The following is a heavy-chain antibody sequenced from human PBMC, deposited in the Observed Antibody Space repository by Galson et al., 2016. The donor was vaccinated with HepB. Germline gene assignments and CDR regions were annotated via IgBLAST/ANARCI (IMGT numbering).Heavy chain of an antibody. D-gene: IGHD1-26*01. CDR2: IYWDEDK. J-gene: IGHJ4*02. CDR1: GFSLSTSRLA. V-gene: IGHV2-5*02. Sequence: PALVKPTQTLTLTCTFSGFSLSTSRLAVGWIRQPPGKALEWLAHIYWDEDKRYNPSLKSRLTITKDTSRNHVVLTMTNMDPVDTATYYCARRAIVGAHSDYWGQGILVTVSS. CDR3: ARRAIVGAHSDY.